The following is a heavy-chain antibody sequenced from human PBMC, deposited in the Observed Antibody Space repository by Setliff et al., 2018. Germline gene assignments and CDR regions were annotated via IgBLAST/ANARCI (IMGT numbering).Heavy chain of an antibody. CDR2: IGPYNGNS. D-gene: IGHD1-20*01. Sequence: ASVKVSCKASGYTFTRYGISWVRQAPGKGFEWMGWIGPYNGNSYYAQKFQGRVAITTDTSTSTAYMELRSLRSDDTAVYYCAKGGNITRETYYYYGMDVWGQGTTVTVSS. CDR1: GYTFTRYG. J-gene: IGHJ6*02. V-gene: IGHV1-18*01. CDR3: AKGGNITRETYYYYGMDV.